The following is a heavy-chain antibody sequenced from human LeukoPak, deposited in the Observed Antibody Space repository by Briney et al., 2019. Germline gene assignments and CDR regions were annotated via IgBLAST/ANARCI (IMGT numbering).Heavy chain of an antibody. D-gene: IGHD3-10*01. CDR2: IYYSGST. CDR1: GGSFSGYS. Sequence: PSETLSLTCAVSGGSFSGYSWSWLRQPPGKGLEWIGSIYYSGSTYYNPSLKSRVTISVDTTKNQFSLKLNSVTATDTAVYYCARHYGPWGQGTLVTVSS. CDR3: ARHYGP. J-gene: IGHJ4*02. V-gene: IGHV4-39*01.